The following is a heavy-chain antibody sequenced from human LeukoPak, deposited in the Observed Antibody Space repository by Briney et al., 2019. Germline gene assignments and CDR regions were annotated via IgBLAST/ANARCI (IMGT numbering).Heavy chain of an antibody. CDR2: IYYSGST. J-gene: IGHJ4*02. CDR3: ARGLRRTVTTFGFEDY. V-gene: IGHV4-61*01. Sequence: SETLSLTCTISGGSVSSGSYYWSWIRQPPGKRLEWIGDIYYSGSTNYNPSLKSRVTISVDTSKNQFSLKLSSVTAADTAVYYCARGLRRTVTTFGFEDYWGQGTLVTVSS. CDR1: GGSVSSGSYY. D-gene: IGHD3-16*01.